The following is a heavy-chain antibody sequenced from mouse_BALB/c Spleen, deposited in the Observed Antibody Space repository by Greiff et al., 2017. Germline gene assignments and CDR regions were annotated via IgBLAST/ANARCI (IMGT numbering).Heavy chain of an antibody. CDR3: ARDRYDEYFDV. D-gene: IGHD2-14*01. V-gene: IGHV5-6-5*01. CDR2: ISSGGST. Sequence: EVQVVESGGGLVKPGGSLKLSCAASGFTFSSYAMSWVRQTPEKRLEWVASISSGGSTYYPDSVKGRFTISRDNARNILYLQMSSLRSEDTAMYYCARDRYDEYFDVWGAGTTVTVSS. J-gene: IGHJ1*02. CDR1: GFTFSSYA.